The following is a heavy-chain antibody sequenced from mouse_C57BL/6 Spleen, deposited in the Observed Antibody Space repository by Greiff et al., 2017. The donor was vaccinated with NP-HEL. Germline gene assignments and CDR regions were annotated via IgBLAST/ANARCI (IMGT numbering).Heavy chain of an antibody. CDR1: GYSITSGYY. V-gene: IGHV3-6*01. CDR2: ISYDGSN. Sequence: EVKLQESGPGLVKPSQSLSLTCSVTGYSITSGYYWNWIRQFPGNKLEWMGYISYDGSNNYNPSLKNRISITRDTSKNQVFLKLNSVTTEDTATYYCAREEAYWGQGTLVTVSA. J-gene: IGHJ3*01. CDR3: AREEAY.